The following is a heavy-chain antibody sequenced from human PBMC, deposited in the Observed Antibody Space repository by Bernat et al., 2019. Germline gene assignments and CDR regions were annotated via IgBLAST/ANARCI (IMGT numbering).Heavy chain of an antibody. CDR3: ARGSGYFDY. Sequence: VQLVESGGGVVQPGRSLRLSCAASGFTFSSYGMHWVRQAPGKGLEWVAGISYDGSNKYYADSVKGRFTISRDNSKNTLYLQMNSLRAEDTAVYYCARGSGYFDYWGQGTLVTVSS. D-gene: IGHD3-10*01. V-gene: IGHV3-30*03. J-gene: IGHJ4*02. CDR1: GFTFSSYG. CDR2: ISYDGSNK.